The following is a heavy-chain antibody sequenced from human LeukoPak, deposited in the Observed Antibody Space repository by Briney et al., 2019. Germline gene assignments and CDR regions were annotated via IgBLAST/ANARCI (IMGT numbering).Heavy chain of an antibody. V-gene: IGHV3-11*01. CDR3: ARDYNC. J-gene: IGHJ4*02. Sequence: GGSLRLSCSASGFIFTDYYMSWIRQAPGKGLEWVSYISPSGTVIYNGDSVKGRFTISRDNAKKSLYLQMNSLRDEDTAVYYCARDYNCWGQGTLVTVSS. D-gene: IGHD3-10*01. CDR1: GFIFTDYY. CDR2: ISPSGTVI.